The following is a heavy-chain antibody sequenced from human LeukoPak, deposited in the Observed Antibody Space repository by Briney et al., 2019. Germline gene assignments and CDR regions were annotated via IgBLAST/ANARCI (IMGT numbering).Heavy chain of an antibody. J-gene: IGHJ6*02. V-gene: IGHV3-23*01. CDR3: AKGHDILTGYYAMDV. CDR2: ISGSGGST. CDR1: GFTFSSYA. D-gene: IGHD3-9*01. Sequence: GGSLRLSCAASGFTFSSYAMSWVRQAPGKGLEWVSAISGSGGSTYYADSVKGRFTISRDNSKNTLYLQMNSLRAEDTAVYYCAKGHDILTGYYAMDVWGQGTTVTVSS.